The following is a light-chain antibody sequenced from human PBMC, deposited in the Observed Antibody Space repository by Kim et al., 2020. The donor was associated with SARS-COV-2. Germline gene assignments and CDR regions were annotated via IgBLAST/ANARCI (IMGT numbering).Light chain of an antibody. Sequence: ASAGDRVTITCRASQSSNTYVNWYQQKPGKAPKLLIYGASSLHSGVPSRFSGSGSGTDFTLTISSLQPDDFATYYCQQSYSTPPTFGGGTKVDIK. CDR2: GAS. CDR1: QSSNTY. J-gene: IGKJ4*01. V-gene: IGKV1-39*01. CDR3: QQSYSTPPT.